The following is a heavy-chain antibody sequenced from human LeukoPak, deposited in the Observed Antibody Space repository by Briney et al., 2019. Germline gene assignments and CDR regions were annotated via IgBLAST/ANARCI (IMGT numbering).Heavy chain of an antibody. V-gene: IGHV4-34*01. CDR3: ARSSRYYYYYYYMDV. D-gene: IGHD6-6*01. J-gene: IGHJ6*03. Sequence: PSETLSLTCAVYGGSFSGYYWSWIRQPPGKGLEWIGEINHSGSTNYNPSLKSRVTISVDTSKNQFSLKLSSVTAADKAVYYCARSSRYYYYYYYMDVWGKGTTVTVSS. CDR1: GGSFSGYY. CDR2: INHSGST.